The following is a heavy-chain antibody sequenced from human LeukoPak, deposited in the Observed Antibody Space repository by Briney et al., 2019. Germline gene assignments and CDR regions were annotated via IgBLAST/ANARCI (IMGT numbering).Heavy chain of an antibody. CDR2: ISYDGSNK. CDR1: GFTFSSYG. V-gene: IGHV3-30*03. J-gene: IGHJ4*02. Sequence: PGGSLRLSCAASGFTFSSYGMHWVRQAPGKGLEWVAVISYDGSNKYYADSVKGRFTISRDNAKNSLYLQMNSLRAEDTAVYYCARRGGFDYWGQGTLVTVSS. D-gene: IGHD2-15*01. CDR3: ARRGGFDY.